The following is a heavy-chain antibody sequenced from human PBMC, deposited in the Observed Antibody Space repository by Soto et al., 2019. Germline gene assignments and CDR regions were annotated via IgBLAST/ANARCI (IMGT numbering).Heavy chain of an antibody. CDR2: IYHSGST. V-gene: IGHV4-30-2*01. CDR3: ARGGGYCSSTSCNRSWFDP. CDR1: VGSIRSGGYS. Sequence: SETLSLPCALSVGSIRSGGYSWSWIRQPPGKGLERIGYIYHSGSTYYNPSLKSRVTISVDRSKNQFSLKLSSVTAADTAVYYCARGGGYCSSTSCNRSWFDPWGQGTLVTVSS. J-gene: IGHJ5*02. D-gene: IGHD2-2*01.